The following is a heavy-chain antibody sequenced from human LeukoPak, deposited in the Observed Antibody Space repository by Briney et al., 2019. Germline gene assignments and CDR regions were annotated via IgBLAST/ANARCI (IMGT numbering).Heavy chain of an antibody. J-gene: IGHJ4*02. CDR2: IIPIFGTA. Sequence: GASVKVSCKASGGTFSSYAISWVRQAPGQGLEWMGGIIPIFGTANYAQKFQGRVTITTDESTSTAYMELSSLRSEDTAVYYCARGRPGTLDSWAQGTLVPVPS. D-gene: IGHD1-1*01. V-gene: IGHV1-69*05. CDR3: ARGRPGTLDS. CDR1: GGTFSSYA.